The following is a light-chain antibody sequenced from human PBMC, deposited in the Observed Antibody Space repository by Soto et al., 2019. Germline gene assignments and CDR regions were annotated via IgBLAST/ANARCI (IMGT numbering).Light chain of an antibody. CDR2: DAS. V-gene: IGKV1-5*01. CDR3: QQYNSYSPWT. CDR1: QSISSW. Sequence: DIQMTQSPSTLSASVGDRVTITCRASQSISSWLAWYQQKPGKAPKLLIYDASSLESGVPSRFSGSGSGTEFPITISSLQPDDFATYYCQQYNSYSPWTFGQGTKVEIK. J-gene: IGKJ1*01.